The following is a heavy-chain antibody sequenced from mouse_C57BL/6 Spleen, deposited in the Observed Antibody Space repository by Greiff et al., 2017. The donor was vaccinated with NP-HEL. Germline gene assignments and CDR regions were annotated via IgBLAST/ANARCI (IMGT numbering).Heavy chain of an antibody. D-gene: IGHD1-1*02. J-gene: IGHJ4*01. CDR3: AREDGRVGYYAMDY. CDR1: GYTFTSYG. CDR2: IYPRSGNT. V-gene: IGHV1-81*01. Sequence: QVQLQQSGAELARPGASVKLSCKASGYTFTSYGISWVKQRTGQGLEWIGEIYPRSGNTYYNEKFKGKATLTADKSSSTAYMELRSLTSEDSAVYFCAREDGRVGYYAMDYWGQGTSVTVSS.